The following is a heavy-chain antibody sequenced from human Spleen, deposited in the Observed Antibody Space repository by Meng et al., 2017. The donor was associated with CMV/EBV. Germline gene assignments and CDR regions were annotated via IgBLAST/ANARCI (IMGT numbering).Heavy chain of an antibody. CDR2: INPNSGGT. J-gene: IGHJ4*02. D-gene: IGHD2-15*01. CDR1: TFTSYY. CDR3: ARGSKCSGGSCRFYYFDY. V-gene: IGHV1-2*02. Sequence: TFTSYYMHWVRQAPGQGLEWMGWINPNSGGTNYAQKFQGRVTMTRDTSISTAYMELSRLRSDDTAVYYCARGSKCSGGSCRFYYFDYWGQGTLVTVSS.